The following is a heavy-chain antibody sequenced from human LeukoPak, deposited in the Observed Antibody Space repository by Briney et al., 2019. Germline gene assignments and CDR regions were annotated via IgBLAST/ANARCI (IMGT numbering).Heavy chain of an antibody. CDR1: GYRFTNYF. CDR3: VTDTQVAPGDIITFSDY. Sequence: ASVKVSCKASGYRFTNYFIYWVEQAPGKGLEWGGRIDPEDGETLYAEKFKGRVTISADTSTDTAYMEMTSLRSGDTAVYYCVTDTQVAPGDIITFSDYWGQGALVTVSS. J-gene: IGHJ4*02. CDR2: IDPEDGET. V-gene: IGHV1-69-2*01. D-gene: IGHD3-10*01.